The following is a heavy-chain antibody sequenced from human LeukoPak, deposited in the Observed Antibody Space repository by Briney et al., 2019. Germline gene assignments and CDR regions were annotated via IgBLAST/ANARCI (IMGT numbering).Heavy chain of an antibody. CDR1: GFTFSNAW. Sequence: GGSLRLSFAASGFTFSNAWMSWVRQAPGKGLEWVGRIKSKTDGGTTDYAAPVKGRFTISRDDSKNTLYLQMNSLKTEDTAVYYCTTGQGIVGATNLDHDAFDIWGQGTMVTVS. CDR3: TTGQGIVGATNLDHDAFDI. D-gene: IGHD1-26*01. V-gene: IGHV3-15*01. CDR2: IKSKTDGGTT. J-gene: IGHJ3*02.